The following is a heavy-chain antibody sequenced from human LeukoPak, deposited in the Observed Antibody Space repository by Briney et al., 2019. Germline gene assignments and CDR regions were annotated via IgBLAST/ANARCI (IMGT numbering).Heavy chain of an antibody. Sequence: GVTVKVFRKVSGYTFTSLGIRWAPAAPGQGLEWGGNQRSYKCNTNYAQKLQGRVTMTTDTSTSTAYMELRSLRSDDTAVYYCARAGCSSTSCYHYYYYMDVWGKGTTVTISS. CDR1: GYTFTSLG. CDR2: QRSYKCNT. V-gene: IGHV1-18*01. D-gene: IGHD2-2*01. J-gene: IGHJ6*03. CDR3: ARAGCSSTSCYHYYYYMDV.